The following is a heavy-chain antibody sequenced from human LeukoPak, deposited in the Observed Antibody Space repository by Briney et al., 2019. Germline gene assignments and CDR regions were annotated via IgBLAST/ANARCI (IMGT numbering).Heavy chain of an antibody. V-gene: IGHV1-2*02. CDR1: GYTFTGYY. D-gene: IGHD3-22*01. Sequence: ASVKVSCKASGYTFTGYYMHWVRQAPGQGLEWMGWINPNSGGTNYAQKFQGRVTMTRDTSISTAYMELSRLRSDGTAVYYCAREGSVVITSNFDYWGQGTLVTVSS. CDR2: INPNSGGT. CDR3: AREGSVVITSNFDY. J-gene: IGHJ4*02.